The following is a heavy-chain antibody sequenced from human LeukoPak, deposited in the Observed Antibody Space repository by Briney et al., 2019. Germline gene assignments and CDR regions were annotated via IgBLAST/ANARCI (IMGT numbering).Heavy chain of an antibody. Sequence: GGSLRLSCAASGFTFSSYWVHWVRQSPGKGLVWVSRINIDGSTTTYADSVKGRFTISRDNAKNTLYLQMNSLRVEDTAVYYCARDLGGRADFWGQGTLVTVSS. D-gene: IGHD3-16*01. CDR3: ARDLGGRADF. CDR1: GFTFSSYW. CDR2: INIDGSTT. V-gene: IGHV3-74*01. J-gene: IGHJ4*02.